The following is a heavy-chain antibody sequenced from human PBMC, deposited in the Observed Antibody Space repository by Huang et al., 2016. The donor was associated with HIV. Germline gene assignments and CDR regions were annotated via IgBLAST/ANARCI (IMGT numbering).Heavy chain of an antibody. Sequence: QVQLVESGAELKKPGASVRVSCKVSGYTVRELSLHWVRQVPEKGLEWMVGFGPEEGETIYAPGLQGRVTMTEDTSTDTAYMELGSLRPEDTAVYYCATSTPDVGAGVLRSAFDIWGQGTMVTVSS. D-gene: IGHD2-15*01. CDR1: GYTVRELS. CDR3: ATSTPDVGAGVLRSAFDI. J-gene: IGHJ3*02. V-gene: IGHV1-24*01. CDR2: FGPEEGET.